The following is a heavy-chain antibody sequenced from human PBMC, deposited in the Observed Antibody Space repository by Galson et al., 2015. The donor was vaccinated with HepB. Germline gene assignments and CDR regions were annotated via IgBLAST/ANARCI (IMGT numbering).Heavy chain of an antibody. CDR2: INPSGGST. CDR1: GYTFTSYY. V-gene: IGHV1-46*01. J-gene: IGHJ1*01. Sequence: SVKVSCKASGYTFTSYYMHWVRQAPGQGLEWMGIINPSGGSTSYAQKFQGRVTMTRDTSTSTVYMELSSLRSEDTAVYYCARDSRYCGGDCYVPEYFQHWGQGTLVTVSS. CDR3: ARDSRYCGGDCYVPEYFQH. D-gene: IGHD2-21*02.